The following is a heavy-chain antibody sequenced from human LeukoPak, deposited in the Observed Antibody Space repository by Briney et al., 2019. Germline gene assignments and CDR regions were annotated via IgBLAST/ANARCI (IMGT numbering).Heavy chain of an antibody. CDR1: GFTFSSSW. CDR3: ATLVVVAAFDAFDI. CDR2: INGDGSST. D-gene: IGHD2-15*01. V-gene: IGHV3-74*01. Sequence: GGSLRLSCAASGFTFSSSWMHWVRQVPGKGLVWVSHINGDGSSTYYAGSVKGRYTISRDNAKNTLYLQMNSLRAEDTAVYYCATLVVVAAFDAFDIWGPGTMVTVSS. J-gene: IGHJ3*02.